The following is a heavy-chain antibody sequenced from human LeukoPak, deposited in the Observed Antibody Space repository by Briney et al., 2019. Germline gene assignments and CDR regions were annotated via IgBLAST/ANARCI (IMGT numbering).Heavy chain of an antibody. Sequence: GGSLRLSCAVSGFTLNSNAMCWVRQAPGKGLEWVSGISRMGVATYYADSVKGRFTISRDTSKNTLYLQMNTLRPEDTAVYYCAKEEVPNDYWGQGTLVTVSS. V-gene: IGHV3-23*01. J-gene: IGHJ4*02. D-gene: IGHD2-2*01. CDR3: AKEEVPNDY. CDR1: GFTLNSNA. CDR2: ISRMGVAT.